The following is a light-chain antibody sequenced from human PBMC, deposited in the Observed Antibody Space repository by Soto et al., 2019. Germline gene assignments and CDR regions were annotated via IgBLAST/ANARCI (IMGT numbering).Light chain of an antibody. CDR3: QQYSGTPT. CDR1: QSVLCNSNSNHC. V-gene: IGKV4-1*01. Sequence: DIVMTQSPDSLAVSLGEMATFNCKSGQSVLCNSNSNHCLSWYQQKPGQPPKLLVYWASTRESGVPDRFSGSGSGTDFTLTISSLQAEDVAVYYCQQYSGTPTFGQGTKVDI. J-gene: IGKJ1*01. CDR2: WAS.